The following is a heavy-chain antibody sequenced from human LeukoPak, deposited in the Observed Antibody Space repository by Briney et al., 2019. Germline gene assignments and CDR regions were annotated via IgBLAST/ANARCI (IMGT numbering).Heavy chain of an antibody. CDR1: GGSISSTNW. CDR2: INHSGST. D-gene: IGHD3-22*01. J-gene: IGHJ4*02. V-gene: IGHV4-4*02. CDR3: AREGYDSSGYYLY. Sequence: SETLSLTCAVSGGSISSTNWWTWVRQPPGKGLEWIGEINHSGSTNYNPSLKSRVTISVDTSKNQFSLKLSSVTAADTAVYYCAREGYDSSGYYLYWGQGTLVTVSP.